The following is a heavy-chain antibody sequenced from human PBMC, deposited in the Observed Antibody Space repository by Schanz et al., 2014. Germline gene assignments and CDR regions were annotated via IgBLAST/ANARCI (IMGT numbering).Heavy chain of an antibody. Sequence: QVQLLQSGSEVKKPGASVKVSCEISGYTVSALAMHWVRQAPGKGLEWLGGFDVEDGETIYAQKFQGRVTMTEDTSTETAYMELSGLRSSDTAVYYCATNSPFRMVRGSNAFDAWGQGTMVTVSS. D-gene: IGHD3-10*01. V-gene: IGHV1-24*01. CDR2: FDVEDGET. CDR3: ATNSPFRMVRGSNAFDA. J-gene: IGHJ3*01. CDR1: GYTVSALA.